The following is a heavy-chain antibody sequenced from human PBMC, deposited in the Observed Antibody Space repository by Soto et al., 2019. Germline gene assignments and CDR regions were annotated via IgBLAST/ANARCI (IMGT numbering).Heavy chain of an antibody. CDR2: IYHSGST. D-gene: IGHD3-3*01. CDR1: GGSITSYY. Sequence: SETLSLTCAVSGGSITSYYWSWIRQATGKGLEWIGYIYHSGSTDYNPSLKSRVTMSLDTSKNQVSLRLTSVTAADTAVYYCNRLVEWDQGNEYWGQGTLVTVSS. CDR3: NRLVEWDQGNEY. J-gene: IGHJ4*02. V-gene: IGHV4-59*01.